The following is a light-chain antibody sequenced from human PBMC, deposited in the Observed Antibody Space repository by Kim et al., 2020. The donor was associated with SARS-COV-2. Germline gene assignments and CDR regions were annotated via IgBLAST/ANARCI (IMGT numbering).Light chain of an antibody. CDR3: QQFNTYPLT. CDR2: DAS. Sequence: AIQLTQSPSSLSASVGDRVTITCRASQGISSALAWYQQKPGKAPKLLIYDASSLKNGVPSRFSGSGSGTDFTLTISSLQPEDFATYYCQQFNTYPLTFGGETKVEIK. J-gene: IGKJ4*01. V-gene: IGKV1-13*02. CDR1: QGISSA.